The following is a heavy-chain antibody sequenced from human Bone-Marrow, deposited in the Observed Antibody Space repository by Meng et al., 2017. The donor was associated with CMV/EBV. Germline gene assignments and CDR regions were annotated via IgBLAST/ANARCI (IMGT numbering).Heavy chain of an antibody. CDR2: IIPILGIA. V-gene: IGHV1-69*02. CDR3: ARKTYYDSSGYHDY. CDR1: GGTFSSYT. Sequence: SVKVSCKASGGTFSSYTISWVRQAPGQGLEWMGRIIPILGIANYAQKFQGRVTITADKSTSTAYMELSSLRSEDTAVYYCARKTYYDSSGYHDYWGQGQLVNVSS. D-gene: IGHD3-22*01. J-gene: IGHJ4*02.